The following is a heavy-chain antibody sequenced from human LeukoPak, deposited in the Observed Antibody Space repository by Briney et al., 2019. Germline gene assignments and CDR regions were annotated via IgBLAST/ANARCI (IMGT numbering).Heavy chain of an antibody. CDR2: IVVGSGNT. CDR3: AAAYIGGAMVTNAFDI. D-gene: IGHD5-18*01. Sequence: SVKVSCKASGFSFTNSAVQWVRQARGQRLEWMGWIVVGSGNTIYVQKFQERVTITRDMSTSTAYMELSSLRSEDTAVYYCAAAYIGGAMVTNAFDIWGQGTMVTVSS. CDR1: GFSFTNSA. V-gene: IGHV1-58*01. J-gene: IGHJ3*02.